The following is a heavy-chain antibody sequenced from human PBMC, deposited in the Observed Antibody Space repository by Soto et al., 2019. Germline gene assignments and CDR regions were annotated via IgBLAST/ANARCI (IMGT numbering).Heavy chain of an antibody. Sequence: PSETLSLTCTVSGGSISSGGYYWSWIRQHPGKGLEWIGYIYYSGSTYYNPSLKSRVTISVDTSKNQFSLKLSSVTAADTAVYYCARGKTYYYDSSGYYYRYYFDYWRQGTLVTVSS. CDR2: IYYSGST. D-gene: IGHD3-22*01. V-gene: IGHV4-31*03. CDR1: GGSISSGGYY. J-gene: IGHJ4*02. CDR3: ARGKTYYYDSSGYYYRYYFDY.